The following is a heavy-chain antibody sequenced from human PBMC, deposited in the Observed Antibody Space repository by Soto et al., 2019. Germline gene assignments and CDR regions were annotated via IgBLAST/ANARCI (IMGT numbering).Heavy chain of an antibody. CDR1: GGSFRGYY. CDR2: INHSGST. D-gene: IGHD3-3*01. V-gene: IGHV4-34*01. CDR3: ARGATENLGFWSGSNYYYMDV. J-gene: IGHJ6*03. Sequence: SETLALTCAVYGGSFRGYYWSWIRKHPGKGLEWIGEINHSGSTNYNPSLKSRVTISVDTSKNQFSLKLSSVTAADTAVYYCARGATENLGFWSGSNYYYMDVWGKGTTVTVSS.